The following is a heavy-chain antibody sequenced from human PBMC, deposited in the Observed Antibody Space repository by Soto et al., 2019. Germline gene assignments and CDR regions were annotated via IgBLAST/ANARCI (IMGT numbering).Heavy chain of an antibody. CDR2: IYSGGST. J-gene: IGHJ3*02. CDR1: GFTVSSNY. V-gene: IGHV3-66*01. Sequence: PGGSLRLSCAASGFTVSSNYMSWVRQAPGKGLEWVSVIYSGGSTYYADSVKGRFTISRDNSKNTLYLQMNSLRAEDTAVYYCARTRSGSHGAFDIWGQGTMVTVSS. D-gene: IGHD1-26*01. CDR3: ARTRSGSHGAFDI.